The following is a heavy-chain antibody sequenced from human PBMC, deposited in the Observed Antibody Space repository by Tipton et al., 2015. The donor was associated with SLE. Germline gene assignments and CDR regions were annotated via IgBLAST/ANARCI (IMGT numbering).Heavy chain of an antibody. CDR1: GFTFSSYA. CDR3: AREKPGYGMDYYGMDV. J-gene: IGHJ6*02. Sequence: RSLRLSCAASGFTFSSYAMHWVRQAPGKGLEWVAVISYDGSNKYYADSVKGRFTISRDNSKNTLYLQMNSLRAEDTAVYYCAREKPGYGMDYYGMDVWGQGTTVTVS. V-gene: IGHV3-30*04. D-gene: IGHD5-12*01. CDR2: ISYDGSNK.